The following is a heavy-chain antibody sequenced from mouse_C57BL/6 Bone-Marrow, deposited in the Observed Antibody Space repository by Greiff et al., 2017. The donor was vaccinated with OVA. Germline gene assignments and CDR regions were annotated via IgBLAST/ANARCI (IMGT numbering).Heavy chain of an antibody. V-gene: IGHV1-5*01. D-gene: IGHD2-4*01. CDR3: TRYDYDGYWYFDV. CDR1: GYTFTSYW. Sequence: EVQLQQSGTVLARPGASVKMSCKTSGYTFTSYWMHWVKQRPGQGLEWIGAIYPGNSDTSYNQTFKGKAKLTAVTSASTAYMELSSLTNEDSAVYYCTRYDYDGYWYFDVWGTGTTVTVSS. J-gene: IGHJ1*03. CDR2: IYPGNSDT.